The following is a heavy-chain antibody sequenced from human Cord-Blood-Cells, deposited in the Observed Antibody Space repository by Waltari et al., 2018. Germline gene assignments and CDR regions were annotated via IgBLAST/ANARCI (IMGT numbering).Heavy chain of an antibody. CDR3: ARFGSFSRSWYYYYYGMDV. Sequence: QVQLQQWGAGLLKPSENLSLTCAVYGGSFSGYYWSWIRQPPGKGLEWIGEINHSGSTNYSPTLKRRVTISVNTSTNQFSLKLSSVTAADTAVYYCARFGSFSRSWYYYYYGMDVWGQGTTVTVSS. CDR1: GGSFSGYY. J-gene: IGHJ6*02. CDR2: INHSGST. D-gene: IGHD6-13*01. V-gene: IGHV4-34*01.